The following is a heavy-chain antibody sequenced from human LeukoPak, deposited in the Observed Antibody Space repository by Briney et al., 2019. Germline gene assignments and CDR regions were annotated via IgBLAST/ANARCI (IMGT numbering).Heavy chain of an antibody. CDR3: ARCIVATMNDAFDI. D-gene: IGHD5-12*01. Sequence: GGSLRLSCAASGFTFSSYSMNWVRQAPGKGLEWVTSISSSSSYIYYADSVRGRFTISRDNAKNSLYLQMNSLRAEGTAVYYCARCIVATMNDAFDIWGQGTMVTVSS. CDR2: ISSSSSYI. CDR1: GFTFSSYS. J-gene: IGHJ3*02. V-gene: IGHV3-21*01.